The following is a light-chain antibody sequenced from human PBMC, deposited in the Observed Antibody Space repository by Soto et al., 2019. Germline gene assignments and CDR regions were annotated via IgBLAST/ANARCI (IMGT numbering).Light chain of an antibody. J-gene: IGKJ1*01. Sequence: EILMTRSPVTLSVSPGESATLSCMAIQSVSSNLAWYQQKPRQAPSLLIYGASTRATGIPARFSGTGSGTEFTLTISILQSEDFALYYCQQYNDWPLTFGQATTVEIK. CDR2: GAS. CDR3: QQYNDWPLT. V-gene: IGKV3-15*01. CDR1: QSVSSN.